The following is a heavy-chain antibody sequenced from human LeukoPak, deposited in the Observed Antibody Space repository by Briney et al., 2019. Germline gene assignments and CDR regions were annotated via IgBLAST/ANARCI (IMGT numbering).Heavy chain of an antibody. CDR1: GGSISSSSYY. D-gene: IGHD6-19*01. CDR3: ARRGGIAVH. J-gene: IGHJ4*02. V-gene: IGHV4-39*01. CDR2: IYYSGST. Sequence: PSETLSLTCTVSGGSISSSSYYWGWIRQPPGKGLGWIGSIYYSGSTYYNPSLKSRVTISVDTSKNQFSLKLSSVTAADTAVYYCARRGGIAVHWGQGTLVTVSS.